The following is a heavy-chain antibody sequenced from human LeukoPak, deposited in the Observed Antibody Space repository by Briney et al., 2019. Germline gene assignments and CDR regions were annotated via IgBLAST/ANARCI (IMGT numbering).Heavy chain of an antibody. CDR1: GGSLSGYY. Sequence: SETLCLTCAVYGGSLSGYYWSWIRQPPGKGLEWIGEINHSGSTNYNPSLKSRVTISVDTSKNQFSLKLSSVTAADTAVYYCARVVGDYSFDYWGQGTLVTVSS. V-gene: IGHV4-34*01. J-gene: IGHJ4*02. D-gene: IGHD4/OR15-4a*01. CDR3: ARVVGDYSFDY. CDR2: INHSGST.